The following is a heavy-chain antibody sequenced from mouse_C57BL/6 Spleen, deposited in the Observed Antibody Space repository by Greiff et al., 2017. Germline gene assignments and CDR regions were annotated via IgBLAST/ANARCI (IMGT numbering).Heavy chain of an antibody. CDR1: GYTFTSYW. D-gene: IGHD1-1*01. V-gene: IGHV1-69*01. CDR3: ARANYYGSSYYFDY. Sequence: VQLQQPGAELVMPGASVKLSCKASGYTFTSYWMHWVKQRPGQGLEWIGEIDPSDSYTNYNQKFKGKSTLTVDKSSSTAYMQLSSLTSEDSAVYYCARANYYGSSYYFDYWGQGTTRTVSA. CDR2: IDPSDSYT. J-gene: IGHJ2*01.